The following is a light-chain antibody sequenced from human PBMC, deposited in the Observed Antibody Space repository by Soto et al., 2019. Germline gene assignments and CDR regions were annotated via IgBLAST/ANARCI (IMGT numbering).Light chain of an antibody. CDR1: QSVSTN. Sequence: EIVMTQPPATLSVSPGERATLSCRASQSVSTNLAWYQQKPGQAPRLLIYGASTKATGIPARFSRSGSGTVFTLTISSLQSERFAVYYCQQYSYWPPITFGQGTRLEIK. J-gene: IGKJ5*01. V-gene: IGKV3-15*01. CDR2: GAS. CDR3: QQYSYWPPIT.